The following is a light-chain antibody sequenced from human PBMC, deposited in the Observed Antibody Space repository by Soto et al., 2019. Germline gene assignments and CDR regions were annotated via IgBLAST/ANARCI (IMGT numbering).Light chain of an antibody. CDR3: QQRSNWPIT. J-gene: IGKJ5*01. V-gene: IGKV3-15*01. CDR2: GAS. CDR1: QSVSSN. Sequence: EIVMTQSPATLSVSPGERATLSCRASQSVSSNLAWYQQKPGQAPRLLIYGASTRATGIPARFSGSGSGTDFTLTISSLEPEDFAVYHCQQRSNWPITFGQGTRLEI.